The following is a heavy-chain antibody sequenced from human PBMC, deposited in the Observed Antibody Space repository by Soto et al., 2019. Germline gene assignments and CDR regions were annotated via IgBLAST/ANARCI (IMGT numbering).Heavy chain of an antibody. CDR3: ARDEGGLRPKNWFDP. V-gene: IGHV1-69*08. J-gene: IGHJ5*02. CDR1: GGTFSSYT. Sequence: QVQLVQSGAEVKKPGSSVKVSCKASGGTFSSYTISWVRQAPGQGLEWMGRIIPILGIANYAQKFQGRVTITADKSTSTAYMELSSLRSEDTAVYYCARDEGGLRPKNWFDPWGQGTLVTVSS. CDR2: IIPILGIA. D-gene: IGHD4-17*01.